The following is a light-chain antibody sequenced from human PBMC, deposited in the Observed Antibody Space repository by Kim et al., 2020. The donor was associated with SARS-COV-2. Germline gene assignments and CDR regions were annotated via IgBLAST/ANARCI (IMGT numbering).Light chain of an antibody. CDR1: NIGSKS. V-gene: IGLV3-21*04. Sequence: APGKPARITCGGNNIGSKSVHWYQQKPGQAPVLVIYYDSDRPSGIPERFSGSNSGNTATLTINRVEAGDEADYYCQVWDSSVDHYVFGTGTKVTVL. CDR3: QVWDSSVDHYV. J-gene: IGLJ1*01. CDR2: YDS.